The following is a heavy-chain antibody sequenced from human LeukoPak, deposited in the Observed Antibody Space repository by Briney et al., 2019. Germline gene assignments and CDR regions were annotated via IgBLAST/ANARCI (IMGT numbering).Heavy chain of an antibody. D-gene: IGHD2-15*01. Sequence: GGSLRLSCAASGFTFSSYSMNWVRQAPGKGLEWVSSISSSSSYIYYADSVKGRFTISRDKSKNTLSLQMNSLRAEDTAVYYCAQQVGYCSSGSCYFTYWGQGTLVTVSS. J-gene: IGHJ1*01. CDR1: GFTFSSYS. CDR2: ISSSSSYI. V-gene: IGHV3-21*04. CDR3: AQQVGYCSSGSCYFTY.